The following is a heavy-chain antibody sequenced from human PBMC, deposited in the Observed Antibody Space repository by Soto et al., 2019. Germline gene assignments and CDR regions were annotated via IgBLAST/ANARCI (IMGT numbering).Heavy chain of an antibody. CDR1: GFTFSSYA. CDR3: AKAVTPALVVVGGFFDY. Sequence: GGSLRLSCAASGFTFSSYAISWVRQAPGKGLEWVSAISGSGGSTYYADSVKGRFTISRDNSKNTLYLKMNSLRAEDTAVYYCAKAVTPALVVVGGFFDYWGQGTLVTVSS. V-gene: IGHV3-23*01. J-gene: IGHJ4*02. D-gene: IGHD2-15*01. CDR2: ISGSGGST.